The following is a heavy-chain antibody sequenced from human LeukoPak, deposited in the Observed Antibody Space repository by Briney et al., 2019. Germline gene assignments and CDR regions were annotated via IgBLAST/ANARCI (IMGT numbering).Heavy chain of an antibody. CDR2: IYYSGST. Sequence: PSETLSLTCTVSGGSISSYYWSWIRQPPGKGLEWIGYIYYSGSTNYNPSLKSRVTISVDTSKNQFSLKLSSVTAADTAVYYCARGQKNYYGSGSFAHALYSYYYYMDVWGKGTTVTVSS. CDR1: GGSISSYY. CDR3: ARGQKNYYGSGSFAHALYSYYYYMDV. V-gene: IGHV4-59*01. D-gene: IGHD3-10*01. J-gene: IGHJ6*03.